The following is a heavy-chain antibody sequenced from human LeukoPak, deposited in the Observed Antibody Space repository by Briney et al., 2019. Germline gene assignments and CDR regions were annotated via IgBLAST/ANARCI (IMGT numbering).Heavy chain of an antibody. CDR1: GFTFSNYG. CDR2: IWYDGSNK. CDR3: GRGDFSMVRGPLDN. D-gene: IGHD3-10*01. V-gene: IGHV3-33*01. J-gene: IGHJ4*02. Sequence: PGGSLRLSCAAPGFTFSNYGMHWVRLAPGKGLEWLAVIWYDGSNKYYADSVKGRFSISRDNSKNTLYLQMNSLRAEDTAVYYCGRGDFSMVRGPLDNWGQGTLVTVSS.